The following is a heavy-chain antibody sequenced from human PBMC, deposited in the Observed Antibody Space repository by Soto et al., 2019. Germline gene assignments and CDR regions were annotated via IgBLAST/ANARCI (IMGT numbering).Heavy chain of an antibody. CDR2: IRSKAYGGTT. CDR1: GFTFGDYA. Sequence: EVQLVESGGGLVQPGRSLRLSCTASGFTFGDYAMSWFRQAPGKGLEWVGFIRSKAYGGTTEYAASVKGRFTISRDDSKSIAYLQMNSLKTEDTAVYYCTRDLDGGYYYYYYYMDVWGKGTTVTVSS. J-gene: IGHJ6*03. D-gene: IGHD2-15*01. CDR3: TRDLDGGYYYYYYYMDV. V-gene: IGHV3-49*03.